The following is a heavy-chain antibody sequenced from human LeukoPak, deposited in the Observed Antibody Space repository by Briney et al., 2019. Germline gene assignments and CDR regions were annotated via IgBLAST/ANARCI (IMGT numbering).Heavy chain of an antibody. CDR3: AKDAAGPEY. CDR1: GFTFSSYA. V-gene: IGHV3-23*01. Sequence: GGSLRLSCAASGFTFSSYAMSWVRQAPGRGLEWVSAISGSSGRTYDEDSVKGRFSISRDNSRNTLYLQMNSLRAEDTAVYYCAKDAAGPEYWGQGTLVTVSS. CDR2: ISGSSGRT. D-gene: IGHD6-13*01. J-gene: IGHJ4*02.